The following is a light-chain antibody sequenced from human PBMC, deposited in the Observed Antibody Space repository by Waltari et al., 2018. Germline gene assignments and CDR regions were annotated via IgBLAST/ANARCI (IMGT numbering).Light chain of an antibody. V-gene: IGKV1-5*03. Sequence: DIQMTQSPSTLSASVGDRVTISCRASQYISNCLAWYQQKPGKAPKLLIYKASTLESGVPSRFSGSGSGTEFTLTINSLQPDDFASYHCKKCNEESPWTSGQGTKVEMK. CDR3: KKCNEESPWT. J-gene: IGKJ1*01. CDR2: KAS. CDR1: QYISNC.